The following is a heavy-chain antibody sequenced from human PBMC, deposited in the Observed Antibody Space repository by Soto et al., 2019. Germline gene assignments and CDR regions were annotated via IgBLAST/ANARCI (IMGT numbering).Heavy chain of an antibody. D-gene: IGHD2-2*01. CDR3: ARVIVVVPAAISHGMDV. J-gene: IGHJ6*02. V-gene: IGHV5-10-1*01. CDR2: IDPSDSYT. Sequence: PGEALKISCKGSGYSFTSYWISWVRQMPGKGLEWMGRIDPSDSYTNYSPSFQGHVTISADKSISTAYLQWSSLKASDTAMYYCARVIVVVPAAISHGMDVWGQGTTVTVSS. CDR1: GYSFTSYW.